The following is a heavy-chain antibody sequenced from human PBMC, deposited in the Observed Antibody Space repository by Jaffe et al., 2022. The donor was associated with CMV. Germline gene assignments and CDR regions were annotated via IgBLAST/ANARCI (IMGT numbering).Heavy chain of an antibody. V-gene: IGHV3-21*01. CDR1: GFTFSSYS. Sequence: EVQLVESGGGLVKPGGSLRLSCAASGFTFSSYSMNWVRQAPGKGLEWVSSISSSSSYIYYADSVKGRFTISRDNAKNSLYLQMNSLRAEDTAVYYCAGGATPGLYYYYMDVWGKGTTVTVSS. D-gene: IGHD1-26*01. J-gene: IGHJ6*03. CDR2: ISSSSSYI. CDR3: AGGATPGLYYYYMDV.